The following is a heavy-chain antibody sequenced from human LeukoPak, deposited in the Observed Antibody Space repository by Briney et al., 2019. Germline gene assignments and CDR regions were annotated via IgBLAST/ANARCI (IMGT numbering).Heavy chain of an antibody. CDR1: GFTFDDYT. D-gene: IGHD3-10*01. CDR3: AKGIYGSGGDYFDY. CDR2: ISWDGGST. V-gene: IGHV3-43*01. J-gene: IGHJ4*02. Sequence: GGSLRLSCAASGFTFDDYTMHWVRQAPGKGLEWVSLISWDGGSTYYADSVKGRFTISRDNSKNSLYLQMNSLRTEDTALYYCAKGIYGSGGDYFDYWGQGTLVTVSS.